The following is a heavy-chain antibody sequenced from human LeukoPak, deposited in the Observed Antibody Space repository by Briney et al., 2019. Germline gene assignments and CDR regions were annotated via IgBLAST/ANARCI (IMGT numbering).Heavy chain of an antibody. D-gene: IGHD7-27*01. V-gene: IGHV3-23*01. Sequence: GGPRRLSCAASGFTFSTYTRYWVRPPPGKGLDWVSIIGSSGGGIHYADSVKGRFTISRDNSKNALYLQMNSLRVEDTAVYYCAIDPNWGTHSWGQGVLVTVSS. CDR1: GFTFSTYT. J-gene: IGHJ4*02. CDR3: AIDPNWGTHS. CDR2: IGSSGGGI.